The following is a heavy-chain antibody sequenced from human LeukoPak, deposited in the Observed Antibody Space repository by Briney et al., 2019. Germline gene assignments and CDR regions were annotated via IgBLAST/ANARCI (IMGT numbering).Heavy chain of an antibody. J-gene: IGHJ4*02. CDR2: ISWNSGSI. CDR1: GFTFDDYA. V-gene: IGHV3-9*01. D-gene: IGHD2-8*01. CDR3: AATSRMGYFDY. Sequence: PGGSLRLSCAASGFTFDDYAMHWVRQAPGKGLEWVSGISWNSGSIGYADSVKGRITISRDNAKNSLYLQMNSLRAEDTALYYCAATSRMGYFDYWGQGTLVTVSS.